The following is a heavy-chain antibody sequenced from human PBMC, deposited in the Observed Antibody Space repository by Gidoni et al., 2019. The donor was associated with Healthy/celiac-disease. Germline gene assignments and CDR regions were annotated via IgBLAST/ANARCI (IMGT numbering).Heavy chain of an antibody. D-gene: IGHD1-26*01. Sequence: QVQLVQSGAEGKKPGASGKASCKACGYTFTSDYMHWVRQAPGQGLEWMGIINPSGGSTSYAQKCQGRVTMTRDTSTSTVYMELSSLRSEDTAVYYCARDGVTALIVGATIFLDYWGQGTLVTVSS. J-gene: IGHJ4*02. CDR3: ARDGVTALIVGATIFLDY. CDR1: GYTFTSDY. CDR2: INPSGGST. V-gene: IGHV1-46*01.